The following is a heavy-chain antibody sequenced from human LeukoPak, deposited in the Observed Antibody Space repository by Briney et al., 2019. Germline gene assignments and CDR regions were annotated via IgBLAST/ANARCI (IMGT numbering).Heavy chain of an antibody. CDR3: ARESNWYYYYYMDV. V-gene: IGHV1-2*02. CDR2: INPNSGGT. Sequence: ASVKVSXKASGYTFTGYYMHWVRQAPGQGLEWMGWINPNSGGTNYAQKFQGRVTMTRDTSISTAYMELSRLRSDDTAVYYCARESNWYYYYYMDVWGKGTTVTVSS. J-gene: IGHJ6*03. CDR1: GYTFTGYY. D-gene: IGHD1-20*01.